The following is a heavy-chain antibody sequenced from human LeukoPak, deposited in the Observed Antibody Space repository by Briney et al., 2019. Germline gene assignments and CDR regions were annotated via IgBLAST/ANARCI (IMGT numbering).Heavy chain of an antibody. J-gene: IGHJ4*02. CDR1: GFTFSSYS. CDR2: ISSSSSYI. Sequence: GGSLRLSCAASGFTFSSYSMNWVRQAPGKGLEWVSSISSSSSYIYYADSVKGRFTISRDNAKNSLYLQMNSLRAEDTAVYYCARDHKGYYDSSGYYYVGYWGQGTLVTVSS. V-gene: IGHV3-21*01. CDR3: ARDHKGYYDSSGYYYVGY. D-gene: IGHD3-22*01.